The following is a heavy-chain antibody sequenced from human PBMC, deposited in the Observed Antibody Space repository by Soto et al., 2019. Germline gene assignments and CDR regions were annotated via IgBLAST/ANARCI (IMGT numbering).Heavy chain of an antibody. CDR2: INPNSGGT. V-gene: IGHV1-2*04. J-gene: IGHJ4*02. Sequence: RASVKVSCKASGYTFTGYYMHWVRQAPGQGLEWMGWINPNSGGTNYAQKFQGWVTMARDTSISTAYMELSRLRSDDTAVYYCAREYRDAGFDYWGQGTLVTVSS. CDR1: GYTFTGYY. CDR3: AREYRDAGFDY. D-gene: IGHD2-2*01.